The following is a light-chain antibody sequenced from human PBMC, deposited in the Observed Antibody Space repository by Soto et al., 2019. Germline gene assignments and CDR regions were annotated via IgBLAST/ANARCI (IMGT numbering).Light chain of an antibody. J-gene: IGKJ1*01. Sequence: EIIMTQSPASLSVSPGERATLSCRASQSVWSKVAWYQQKPGQAPRLLIYGASTRATGIPVTFSGSGSGTEFTLTISSLQSEDFAVSYCQQYNNWPRTFGQGTKVDIK. CDR3: QQYNNWPRT. V-gene: IGKV3-15*01. CDR2: GAS. CDR1: QSVWSK.